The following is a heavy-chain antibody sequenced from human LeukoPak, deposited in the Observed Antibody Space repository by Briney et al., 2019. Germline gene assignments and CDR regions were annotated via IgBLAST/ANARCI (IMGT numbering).Heavy chain of an antibody. V-gene: IGHV3-7*03. D-gene: IGHD3-22*01. J-gene: IGHJ4*02. Sequence: GRSLRLSCAASGFTFSSYWMSWVRQAPGKGLEWVANIKQDGSEKYYVDSVKGRFTISRDNAKNSLYLQMNSLRAEDTAVYYCARAPRIVGFYFDYWGQGTLVTVSS. CDR1: GFTFSSYW. CDR3: ARAPRIVGFYFDY. CDR2: IKQDGSEK.